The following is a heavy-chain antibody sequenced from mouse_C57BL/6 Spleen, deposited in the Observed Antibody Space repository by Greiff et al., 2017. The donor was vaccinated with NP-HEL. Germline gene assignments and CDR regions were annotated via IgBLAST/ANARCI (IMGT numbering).Heavy chain of an antibody. CDR3: ARSLDHWYFDV. CDR1: GYAFSSSW. Sequence: QVQLQQSGPELVKPGASVKISCKASGYAFSSSWMNWVKQRPGKGLEWIGRIYPGDGDTNYNGKFKGKATLTADKSSSTAYMQLSSLTSEDSAVYFCARSLDHWYFDVWGTGTTVTVSS. CDR2: IYPGDGDT. V-gene: IGHV1-82*01. D-gene: IGHD2-10*02. J-gene: IGHJ1*03.